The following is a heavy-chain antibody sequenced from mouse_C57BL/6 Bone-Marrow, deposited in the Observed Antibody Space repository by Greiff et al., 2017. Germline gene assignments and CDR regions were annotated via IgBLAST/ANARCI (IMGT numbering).Heavy chain of an antibody. V-gene: IGHV5-9-1*02. Sequence: EVMLVGSGEGLVKPGGSLKLSCAASGFTFSSYAMSWVRQTPEKRLEWVAYISSGGDYIYYADTVKGRFTISRDNARNTLYLQMSSLKSEDTAMYYCTRGKVPRYDVGYAMDYWGQGTSVTVTS. CDR2: ISSGGDYI. CDR3: TRGKVPRYDVGYAMDY. J-gene: IGHJ4*01. CDR1: GFTFSSYA. D-gene: IGHD2-12*01.